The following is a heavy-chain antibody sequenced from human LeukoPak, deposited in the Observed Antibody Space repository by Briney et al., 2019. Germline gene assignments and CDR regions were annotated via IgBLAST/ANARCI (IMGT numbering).Heavy chain of an antibody. Sequence: PSETLSLTCTVSAGFTSTYYWSWVRQPPGKGLEWIGYIHHSGSTNYNPSLRSRLTMSVDTSKSQFSLKLTSVTAADTAVYYCARDFWSGYMEFWGKGTTVTVSS. J-gene: IGHJ6*03. CDR3: ARDFWSGYMEF. CDR2: IHHSGST. V-gene: IGHV4-59*01. CDR1: AGFTSTYY. D-gene: IGHD3-3*01.